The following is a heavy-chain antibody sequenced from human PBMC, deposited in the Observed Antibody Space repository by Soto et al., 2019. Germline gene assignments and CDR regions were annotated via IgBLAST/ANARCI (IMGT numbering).Heavy chain of an antibody. J-gene: IGHJ4*02. Sequence: GGCLRLSCAASGFTVSSYGMHWVRQAPGKGLEWVAVIWYDGSNKYYADPVKGRFTISRDNSKNTLDLQMTSRRAEATAVYYCAKDKMYDSYPSFTYRAQGTLVPVSP. D-gene: IGHD3-22*01. CDR2: IWYDGSNK. CDR1: GFTVSSYG. CDR3: AKDKMYDSYPSFTY. V-gene: IGHV3-33*06.